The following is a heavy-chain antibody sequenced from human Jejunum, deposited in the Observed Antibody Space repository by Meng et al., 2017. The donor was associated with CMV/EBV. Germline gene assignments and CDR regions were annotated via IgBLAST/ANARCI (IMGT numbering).Heavy chain of an antibody. CDR2: INPSTAHP. D-gene: IGHD2-21*02. V-gene: IGHV7-4-1*02. J-gene: IGHJ4*02. CDR3: VRDVPDGDISLFDS. Sequence: QGQRGQSVAEGKKLGASVKASCKTSGYTFSNHYIHWVRQAPGRGLEWMGWINPSTAHPTYAQDFTGRFVFSLDISVNTAYLQINSLKAEDTAIYYCVRDVPDGDISLFDSWGQGTLVTVSS. CDR1: GYTFSNHY.